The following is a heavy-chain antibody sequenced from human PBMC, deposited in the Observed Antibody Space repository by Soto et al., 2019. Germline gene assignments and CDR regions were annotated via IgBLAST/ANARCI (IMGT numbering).Heavy chain of an antibody. J-gene: IGHJ6*03. Sequence: PEETLSLTCAVYGGSFTNYYWNWIRQPPGKGLEWIGEINHNRNTNYNPSLKSRATISIDTSKNQFSLKLSSVTAADTAVYYCARAMNDESVYYYYMDVWAKGATVTVSS. D-gene: IGHD1-1*01. CDR3: ARAMNDESVYYYYMDV. CDR2: INHNRNT. CDR1: GGSFTNYY. V-gene: IGHV4-34*01.